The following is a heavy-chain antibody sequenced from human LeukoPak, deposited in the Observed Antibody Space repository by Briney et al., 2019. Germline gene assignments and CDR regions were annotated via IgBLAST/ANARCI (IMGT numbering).Heavy chain of an antibody. V-gene: IGHV1-18*01. CDR3: ARGPMYYDILTGYYPY. Sequence: ASVKVSCKASGYTFTSYGISWVRQAPGQGLEWMGWISAYNGNTNYAQKLQGRVTMTTDTSTSTAYMELRSLRSDDTAVYYCARGPMYYDILTGYYPYWGQGTLVTVSS. J-gene: IGHJ4*02. CDR2: ISAYNGNT. D-gene: IGHD3-9*01. CDR1: GYTFTSYG.